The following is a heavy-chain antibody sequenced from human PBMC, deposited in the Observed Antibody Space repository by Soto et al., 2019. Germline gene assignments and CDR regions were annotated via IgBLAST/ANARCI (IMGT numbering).Heavy chain of an antibody. CDR3: GRLAIDIVVGRAASEAKYGMDV. Sequence: APVKVSCKASGYTFTSYGISWVRQAPGQGLEWMGWISASNGNTNYAQKLQGRVTMTTGTSSSTAYMELRSLRSDDTAVYYCGRLAIDIVVGRAASEAKYGMDVCG. V-gene: IGHV1-18*04. CDR1: GYTFTSYG. CDR2: ISASNGNT. D-gene: IGHD2-2*01. J-gene: IGHJ6*02.